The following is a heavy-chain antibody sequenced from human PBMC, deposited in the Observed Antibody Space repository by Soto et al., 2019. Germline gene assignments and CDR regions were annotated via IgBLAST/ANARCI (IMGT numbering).Heavy chain of an antibody. J-gene: IGHJ6*01. Sequence: SGKVCFKSSGFPFTSSALQLVRQARGQRLEGIGWIVVGSGNTNYAQKFQERVTITRDMSTSTAYMELSSLRSEDTAVYYCAADISVLRHFAWLRDRWRYGMDVWGQGTTVTVSS. CDR2: IVVGSGNT. D-gene: IGHD3-9*01. CDR1: GFPFTSSA. V-gene: IGHV1-58*01. CDR3: AADISVLRHFAWLRDRWRYGMDV.